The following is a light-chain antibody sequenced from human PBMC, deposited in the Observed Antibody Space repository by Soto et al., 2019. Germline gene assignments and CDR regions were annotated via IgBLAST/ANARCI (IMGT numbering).Light chain of an antibody. Sequence: EIVMTQSPATLSVSPGERATLSCRASQSGSSNLSWYQQKPGQAPRLLIYGASTRATGIPARFSGSGSGTEFTLTISSLQCEDFAVYYCQHEAYTFGQGTKLEIK. CDR3: QHEAYT. CDR2: GAS. CDR1: QSGSSN. J-gene: IGKJ2*01. V-gene: IGKV3-15*01.